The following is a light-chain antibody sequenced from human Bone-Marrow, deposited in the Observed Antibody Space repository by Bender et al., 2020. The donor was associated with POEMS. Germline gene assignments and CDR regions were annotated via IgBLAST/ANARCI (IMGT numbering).Light chain of an antibody. CDR2: DVS. V-gene: IGLV2-14*03. Sequence: QSALTQPASVSGSPGQSITISCTGTDSDIGGYNYVSWYQQHPGKAPKLLISDVSDRPSGVSDRFSGSKSGTSTSLAISGLQSEDEADYYGAVWDDSLNGWVFGGGTKLTVL. CDR1: DSDIGGYNY. J-gene: IGLJ3*02. CDR3: AVWDDSLNGWV.